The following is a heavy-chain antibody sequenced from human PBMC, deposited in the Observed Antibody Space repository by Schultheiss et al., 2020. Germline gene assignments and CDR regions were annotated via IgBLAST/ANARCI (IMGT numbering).Heavy chain of an antibody. D-gene: IGHD3-10*01. J-gene: IGHJ6*02. CDR2: ISGSGGST. Sequence: GESLKISCAASGFTFSTYALNWVRQAPGKGLEWVSGISGSGGSTYYADSVKGRFTISRDNSKNTLYLQMNSLRAEDTAVFYCARANYGSGSNYYYGLDVWGQGTTVTVSS. CDR1: GFTFSTYA. V-gene: IGHV3-23*01. CDR3: ARANYGSGSNYYYGLDV.